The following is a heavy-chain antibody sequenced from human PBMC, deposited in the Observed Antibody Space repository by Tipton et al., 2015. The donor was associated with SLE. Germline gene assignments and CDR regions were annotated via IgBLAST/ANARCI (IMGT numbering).Heavy chain of an antibody. D-gene: IGHD2-21*01. J-gene: IGHJ2*01. CDR2: IYYSGST. CDR3: ARFIVVVIAGHWYFDL. V-gene: IGHV4-59*11. Sequence: TLSLTCTVSGGSISSHYWSWILQPPGKGLEWIGYIYYSGSTNYNPSLKSRVTISVDTSKNQFSLKLSSVTAADTAVYYCARFIVVVIAGHWYFDLWGRGTLVTVSS. CDR1: GGSISSHY.